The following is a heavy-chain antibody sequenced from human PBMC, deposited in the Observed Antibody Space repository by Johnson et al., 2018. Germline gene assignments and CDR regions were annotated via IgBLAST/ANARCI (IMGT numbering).Heavy chain of an antibody. CDR1: GFTFSSYG. V-gene: IGHV3-30*18. CDR3: VKRLAVGSGACDI. CDR2: ISYDGSSK. Sequence: VQLVESGGGVVQPGRSLRLSCAASGFTFSSYGMHWVRQAPGKGLEWVAVISYDGSSKYYAGSVKGRFTISRDNSKNTLYLRMNSLRPEDTAMYYVVKRLAVGSGACDIWGQGTMVTVSS. D-gene: IGHD6-19*01. J-gene: IGHJ3*02.